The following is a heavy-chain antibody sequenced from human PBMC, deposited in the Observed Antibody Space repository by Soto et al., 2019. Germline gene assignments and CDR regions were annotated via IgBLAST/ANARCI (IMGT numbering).Heavy chain of an antibody. J-gene: IGHJ5*02. V-gene: IGHV4-4*02. CDR3: ASRGSSAAHLPYNWFDP. Sequence: QVQLQESGPGLVKPSGTLSLTCAVSSGSISSSNWWSWVRQPPGKGLEWIGEIYHSGSTNYNPSLKSRVTISVDKSKNQFSLKLSSVTAADTAVYYCASRGSSAAHLPYNWFDPWGQGTLVTVSS. D-gene: IGHD2-2*01. CDR1: SGSISSSNW. CDR2: IYHSGST.